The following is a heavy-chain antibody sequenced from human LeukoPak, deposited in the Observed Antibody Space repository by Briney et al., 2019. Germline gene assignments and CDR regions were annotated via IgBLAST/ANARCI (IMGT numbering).Heavy chain of an antibody. Sequence: RGSLRVSCAASGFIFSSYEISWGRQAPGKGLEWISYISTSGSTIYYADSVKGRFTISRDNAKNSLYLQMNSLRAEDTAVYYCARETYYGSGSLYYFDYWGQGTLVTVSS. CDR3: ARETYYGSGSLYYFDY. CDR1: GFIFSSYE. CDR2: ISTSGSTI. V-gene: IGHV3-48*03. D-gene: IGHD3-10*01. J-gene: IGHJ4*02.